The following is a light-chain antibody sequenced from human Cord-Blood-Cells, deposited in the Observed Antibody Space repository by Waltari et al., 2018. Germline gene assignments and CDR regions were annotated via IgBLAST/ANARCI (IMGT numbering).Light chain of an antibody. CDR2: DAS. Sequence: DIKMTQSPSSLSASVGDRVTITCQASQDISNYLNWYQQKPGKAPKLLIYDASNLETGVPSRFSGSGSGTDFTFTISNLQPEDIATYYCQQYDNLPPYTFGQGTKLEIK. CDR1: QDISNY. J-gene: IGKJ2*01. CDR3: QQYDNLPPYT. V-gene: IGKV1-33*01.